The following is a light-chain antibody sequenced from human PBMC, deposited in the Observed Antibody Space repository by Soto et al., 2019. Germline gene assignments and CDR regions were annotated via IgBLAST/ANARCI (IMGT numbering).Light chain of an antibody. V-gene: IGKV4-1*01. CDR2: WAS. Sequence: DSVMTQSPDSLAVSLVEAATINCKSSQSVLYSSNNKNYLAWYQQKPGQPPKLLIYWASTRESGVPDRFSGSGSGTDFTLTISSLQAEDVAVYYCQQYYSTPLTFGGGTKVDIK. CDR3: QQYYSTPLT. J-gene: IGKJ4*01. CDR1: QSVLYSSNNKNY.